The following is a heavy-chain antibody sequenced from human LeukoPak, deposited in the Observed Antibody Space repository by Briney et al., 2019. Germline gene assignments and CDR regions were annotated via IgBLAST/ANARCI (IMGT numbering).Heavy chain of an antibody. D-gene: IGHD2-2*01. V-gene: IGHV1-18*04. J-gene: IGHJ6*03. CDR2: ISAYNGNT. CDR3: ARVVPAYYYMDV. Sequence: ASVKVSCKASGYTFTGYYMHWVRQAPGQGLEWMGWISAYNGNTNYAQKLQGRVTMTTDTSTSTAYMELRSLRSDDTAVYYCARVVPAYYYMDVWGKGTTVTVSS. CDR1: GYTFTGYY.